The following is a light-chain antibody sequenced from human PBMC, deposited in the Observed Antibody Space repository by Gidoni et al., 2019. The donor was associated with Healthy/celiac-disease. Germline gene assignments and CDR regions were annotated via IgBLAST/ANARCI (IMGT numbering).Light chain of an antibody. CDR1: QSVSRY. V-gene: IGKV3-11*01. CDR3: QQRSNWPPPLT. CDR2: DAS. J-gene: IGKJ4*01. Sequence: EIVLTQSPATLSWSPGERATLSCTASQSVSRYLAWYQQKPGQAPRLLIYDASNRATSIPARFSGSGSGTDFTHTISSLGTEDFAVYDCQQRSNWPPPLTFGGGTKVEIK.